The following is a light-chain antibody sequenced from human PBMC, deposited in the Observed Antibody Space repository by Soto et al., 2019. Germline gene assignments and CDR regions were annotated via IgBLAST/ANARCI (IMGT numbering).Light chain of an antibody. Sequence: EIVLTQSPATLSLSPGERATLSCRASQSVSSYLAWYQQKPGQAPRLLIYDASNRATGIPARFSGSGSGTGFTLTISSLEPEDFAVYYCQQRSNWPPVWTFGQGTKLEIK. V-gene: IGKV3-11*01. CDR1: QSVSSY. J-gene: IGKJ2*02. CDR2: DAS. CDR3: QQRSNWPPVWT.